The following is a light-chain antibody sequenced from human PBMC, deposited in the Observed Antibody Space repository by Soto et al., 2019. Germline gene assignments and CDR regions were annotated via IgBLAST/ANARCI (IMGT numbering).Light chain of an antibody. CDR3: QQYNTWYT. CDR2: GAS. V-gene: IGKV3-15*01. Sequence: EIVMTQSPATLSVSPGERATLSCRASQSVGSNLAWYQQRPGQAPRLLIYGASTRATGVPARFSGSGSGTEFTLTISSLQSEDFGIYFCQQYNTWYTFGQGTKLEIK. CDR1: QSVGSN. J-gene: IGKJ2*01.